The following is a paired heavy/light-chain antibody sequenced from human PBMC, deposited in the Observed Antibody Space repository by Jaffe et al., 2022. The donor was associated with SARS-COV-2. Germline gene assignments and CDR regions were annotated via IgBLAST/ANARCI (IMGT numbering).Heavy chain of an antibody. CDR2: INRNAGST. CDR1: GFSFEDYG. CDR3: AREGVGLAVAPGFDF. Sequence: EVQLVESGGGVVRPGGSLRLSCAASGFSFEDYGMTWVRQAPGKGLEWVSGINRNAGSTAYADSVRGRFTISRDNAKNSLYLQMNSLRAEDAAFYHCAREGVGLAVAPGFDFWGQGTLVTVSS. J-gene: IGHJ4*02. D-gene: IGHD6-19*01. V-gene: IGHV3-20*01.
Light chain of an antibody. Sequence: DIQMTQSPSSLSASVGDRVTITCRASQSISRHLHWYQQRPGKAPRLLIYAASSLQSGVPSRFSGSGSGTDFTLTISSLQPEDFATYYCQQSSSTPRTFGPGTKVEIK. CDR2: AAS. CDR1: QSISRH. CDR3: QQSSSTPRT. V-gene: IGKV1-39*01. J-gene: IGKJ1*01.